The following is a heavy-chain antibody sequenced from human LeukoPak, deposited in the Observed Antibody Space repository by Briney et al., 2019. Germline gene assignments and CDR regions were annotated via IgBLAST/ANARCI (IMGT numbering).Heavy chain of an antibody. CDR2: IYTSGST. Sequence: PSQTLSLTCTVSGGSISSGSYYWSWIRQPAGKGLEWIGRIYTSGSTNYNPSLKSRVTISVDTSKNQFSLKLSSVTAADTAVYYCARDYGYYYYGMDVWGQGTLVTVSS. J-gene: IGHJ6*02. D-gene: IGHD3-16*01. CDR3: ARDYGYYYYGMDV. CDR1: GGSISSGSYY. V-gene: IGHV4-61*02.